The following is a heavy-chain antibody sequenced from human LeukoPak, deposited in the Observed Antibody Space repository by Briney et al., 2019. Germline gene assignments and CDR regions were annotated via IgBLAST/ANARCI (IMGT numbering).Heavy chain of an antibody. J-gene: IGHJ6*03. CDR3: ARRSSAYYYDSSGYYVKPYYYYYYMDV. Sequence: PSETLSLTCVVSGDSISSGGYSWSWIRQPPGKGLEWIGYIYSSGSTYNNPSLNSRVTISVDTSKNQFSLKLSSVTAADTAVYYCARRSSAYYYDSSGYYVKPYYYYYYMDVWGKGTTVTVSS. CDR1: GDSISSGGYS. CDR2: IYSSGST. V-gene: IGHV4-30-4*07. D-gene: IGHD3-22*01.